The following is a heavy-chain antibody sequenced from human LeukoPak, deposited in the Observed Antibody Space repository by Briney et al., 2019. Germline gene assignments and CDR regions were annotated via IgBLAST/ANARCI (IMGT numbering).Heavy chain of an antibody. V-gene: IGHV3-48*01. CDR3: ARPFGEFISGWFDP. CDR1: GFTFSSYA. D-gene: IGHD3-10*01. J-gene: IGHJ5*02. Sequence: PGGSLRLSCAASGFTFSSYAMSWVRQAPGKGLEWVSYISSSGSTIHYADSVKGRFTISRDNSKNTLYLQMNSLRAEDTAVYYCARPFGEFISGWFDPWGQGTLVTVSS. CDR2: ISSSGSTI.